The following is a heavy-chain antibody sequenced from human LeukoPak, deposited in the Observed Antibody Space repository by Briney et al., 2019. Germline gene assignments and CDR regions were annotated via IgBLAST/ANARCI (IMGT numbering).Heavy chain of an antibody. CDR3: AKNPAPYYYENYYFDY. CDR2: IYSGGST. D-gene: IGHD3-22*01. Sequence: GGSLRLSCAASGFTVSSNSMSWVRQAPGKGLEWVSLIYSGGSTYYADSVKGRFTISRDNSKNTLYLQMNSLRAEDTAVYYCAKNPAPYYYENYYFDYWGQGTLVTVSS. CDR1: GFTVSSNS. J-gene: IGHJ4*02. V-gene: IGHV3-53*05.